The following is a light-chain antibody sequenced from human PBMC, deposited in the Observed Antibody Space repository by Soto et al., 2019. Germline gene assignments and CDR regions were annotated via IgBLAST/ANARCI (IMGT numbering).Light chain of an antibody. CDR2: GAS. J-gene: IGKJ1*01. Sequence: EIVLTQSPATLSVSPGARATLSCRASQSVSSNLAWYQKKPGQAPRLLIYGASTRATGIPARFSGSGSGTEFTLTLSSLQSEDFAVDYCQQYDNWWTFGQGTRVESK. CDR3: QQYDNWWT. CDR1: QSVSSN. V-gene: IGKV3-15*01.